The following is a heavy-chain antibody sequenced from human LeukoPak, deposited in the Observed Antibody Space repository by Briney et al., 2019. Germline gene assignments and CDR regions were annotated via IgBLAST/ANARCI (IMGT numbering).Heavy chain of an antibody. V-gene: IGHV1-8*01. CDR1: GYTFTSYD. J-gene: IGHJ6*03. CDR2: MNPNSGNT. D-gene: IGHD6-13*01. Sequence: ASVKVSCKASGYTFTSYDINWVRQATGQGLEWMGWMNPNSGNTGYAQKFQGRVTMTRNTPISTAYMELSSLRSEDTAVYYCARRKGSSWYRGYYYMDVWGKGTTVTVSS. CDR3: ARRKGSSWYRGYYYMDV.